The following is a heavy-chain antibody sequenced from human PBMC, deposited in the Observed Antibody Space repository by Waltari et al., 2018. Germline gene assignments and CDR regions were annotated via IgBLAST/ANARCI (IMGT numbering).Heavy chain of an antibody. Sequence: QVQLQESGPGLVKPSETLSLTCTVSGDSISRYYWSWIRQPAGKALEWIGRIYTSGSTNYNPSLKSRVTMSVDTSKNQFSLKLSSVTAADTAVYYCARDRTSYSNYVVYFDYWGQGTLVTVSS. CDR2: IYTSGST. D-gene: IGHD4-4*01. CDR1: GDSISRYY. V-gene: IGHV4-4*07. CDR3: ARDRTSYSNYVVYFDY. J-gene: IGHJ4*02.